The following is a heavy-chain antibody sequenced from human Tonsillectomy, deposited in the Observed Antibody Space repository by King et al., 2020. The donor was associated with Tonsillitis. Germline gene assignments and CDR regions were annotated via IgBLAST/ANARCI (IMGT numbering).Heavy chain of an antibody. CDR2: VYYTGST. J-gene: IGHJ3*01. CDR3: ARHTSVGPAFDV. V-gene: IGHV4-59*01. Sequence: VQLQESGPGLVKPSETLSLTCTVSGGSISSFYYSWIRQPPGKGLEWIGYVYYTGSTSYSPSLKGRVTISVDTSESQFSLTLTSVPAADTAVYFCARHTSVGPAFDVWGQGRMVTVSS. CDR1: GGSISSFY. D-gene: IGHD2-15*01.